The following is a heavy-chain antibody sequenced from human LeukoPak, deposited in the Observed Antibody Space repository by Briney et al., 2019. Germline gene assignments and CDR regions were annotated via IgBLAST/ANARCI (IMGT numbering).Heavy chain of an antibody. V-gene: IGHV3-7*01. J-gene: IGHJ3*02. CDR2: IKQDGSEK. CDR1: GFTFSSYW. CDR3: AREKIRLWPKDHDAFDI. Sequence: GGSLRLSCAASGFTFSSYWMSWVRQAPGKGLEWVANIKQDGSEKYYVDSVKGRFTISRDNAKNSLYLQMNSLRAEDTAVYYCAREKIRLWPKDHDAFDIWGQGTMVTVSS. D-gene: IGHD5-18*01.